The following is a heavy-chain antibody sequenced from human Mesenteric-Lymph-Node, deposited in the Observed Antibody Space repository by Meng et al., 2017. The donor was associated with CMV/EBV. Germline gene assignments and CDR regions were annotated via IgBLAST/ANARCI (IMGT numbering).Heavy chain of an antibody. CDR3: ASLSTPGAIFYYGLDI. CDR1: GFTSTNYG. D-gene: IGHD2-2*01. V-gene: IGHV3-21*01. CDR2: IGTGSYSI. Sequence: GGSLRLSCAASGFTSTNYGMNWVRQAPGKGLEWVSSIGTGSYSIYYADSVRGRFTVSRDDAKNSLFLQMNSLRADDTAVYYCASLSTPGAIFYYGLDIWGQGTTVTVSS. J-gene: IGHJ6*02.